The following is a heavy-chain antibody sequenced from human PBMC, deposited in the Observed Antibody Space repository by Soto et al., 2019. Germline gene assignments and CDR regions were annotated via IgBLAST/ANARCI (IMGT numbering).Heavy chain of an antibody. V-gene: IGHV4-39*01. CDR1: GGSISSSSYY. CDR2: IYYSGST. J-gene: IGHJ4*02. Sequence: SETLSLTCTVSGGSISSSSYYWGWIRQPPGKGLEWIGSIYYSGSTYYNPPLKSRVTISVDTSKNQFSLKLSSVTAADTAVYYCARGTTVTKYFDYWGQGTLVTVSS. CDR3: ARGTTVTKYFDY. D-gene: IGHD4-17*01.